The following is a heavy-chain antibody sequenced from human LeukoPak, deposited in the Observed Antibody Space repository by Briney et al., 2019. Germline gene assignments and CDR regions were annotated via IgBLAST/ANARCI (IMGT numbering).Heavy chain of an antibody. J-gene: IGHJ6*03. CDR1: ADSFNNYA. V-gene: IGHV1-69*05. CDR3: ARGGRPLGYFYMDV. Sequence: SVKVSCKASADSFNNYAFNWVRQAPGQGPEWMGGSIPLFGTVKAAQKFQGRFTITTDESTSTAYMELSSLTSEDTAVYYCARGGRPLGYFYMDVWGKGTTVTVS. CDR2: SIPLFGTV.